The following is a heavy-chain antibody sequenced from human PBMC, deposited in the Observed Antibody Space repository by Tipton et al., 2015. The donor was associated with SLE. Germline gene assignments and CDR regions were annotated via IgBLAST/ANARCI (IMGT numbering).Heavy chain of an antibody. Sequence: GLVKPSETLSLTCTVSGGSISSYYWSWIRQPAGKGLEWIGRIYTSGSTNYNPSLKSRVTMSVDTSKNQFSLKLSSVTAADTAVYYCARVAAAGAPTDAFDIWGQGTMVTVSS. CDR3: ARVAAAGAPTDAFDI. CDR2: IYTSGST. D-gene: IGHD6-13*01. J-gene: IGHJ3*02. CDR1: GGSISSYY. V-gene: IGHV4-4*07.